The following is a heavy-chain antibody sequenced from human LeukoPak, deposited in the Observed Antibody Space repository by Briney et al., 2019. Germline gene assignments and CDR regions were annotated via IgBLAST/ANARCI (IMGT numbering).Heavy chain of an antibody. CDR2: INPKNLNT. CDR1: DDTFVNFG. D-gene: IGHD1-26*01. V-gene: IGHV1-18*01. Sequence: ASVKVSCTASDDTFVNFGISWVRQAPGQGLEWMGGINPKNLNTHYAQKFQDRVTMTTDTSTSTAYMELRNLRSDDTAVYYCARDLHTDSGSYYVDYWGQGTLVTVSS. CDR3: ARDLHTDSGSYYVDY. J-gene: IGHJ4*02.